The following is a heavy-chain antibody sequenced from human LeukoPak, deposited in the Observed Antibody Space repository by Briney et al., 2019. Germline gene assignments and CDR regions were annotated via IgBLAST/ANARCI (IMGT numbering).Heavy chain of an antibody. V-gene: IGHV1-18*01. CDR3: ARDEYRSSWYYFDY. Sequence: ASVKVSCKASGYTFTSYGISWVRQAPGQGLEWMGWISAYNGNTNYAQKLQGRVTMTTDTSTSTAYMELRSLRSDDTAVYYCARDEYRSSWYYFDYWGQGTLVTVSS. J-gene: IGHJ4*02. D-gene: IGHD6-13*01. CDR1: GYTFTSYG. CDR2: ISAYNGNT.